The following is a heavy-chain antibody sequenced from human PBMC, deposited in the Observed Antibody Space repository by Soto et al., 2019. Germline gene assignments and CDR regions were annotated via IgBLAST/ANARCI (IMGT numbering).Heavy chain of an antibody. CDR2: IHYSGST. Sequence: SETLSLTCTVSGDSISSYYWSWIRQPPGKGLEWIGYIHYSGSTNYNPSLKSRFTISVDTSKNQFSLRLSSVTAADTAVYYCASGRGYSYGSFDYWGQGTLVTVS. CDR1: GDSISSYY. D-gene: IGHD5-18*01. V-gene: IGHV4-59*08. CDR3: ASGRGYSYGSFDY. J-gene: IGHJ4*02.